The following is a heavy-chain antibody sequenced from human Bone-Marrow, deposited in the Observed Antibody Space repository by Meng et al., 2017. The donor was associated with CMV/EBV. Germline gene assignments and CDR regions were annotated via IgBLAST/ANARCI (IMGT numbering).Heavy chain of an antibody. V-gene: IGHV3-7*01. D-gene: IGHD6-6*01. J-gene: IGHJ5*02. CDR1: GFSFNTYW. CDR3: ARVLQLGWFDP. Sequence: GESLKISCAASGFSFNTYWMGWVRQAPGKGLEWVANIKQDGSQKYYVDSLKGRFTISRENAQNSLYLQMSSLRVEDTAVYYCARVLQLGWFDPWGQGPQVPVSS. CDR2: IKQDGSQK.